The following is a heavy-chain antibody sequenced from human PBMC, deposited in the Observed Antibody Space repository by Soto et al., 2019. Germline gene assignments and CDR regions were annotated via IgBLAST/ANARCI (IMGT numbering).Heavy chain of an antibody. CDR1: GGSISRYY. CDR2: IYYSGST. Sequence: PSEALSLTCTVSGGSISRYYWSWIRQPPGKGLEWIGYIYYSGSTNYNPSLKSRVTISVDTSKNQFSLKLSSVTAADTAVYYCARLVWSYGTWFDPWGQGTLVTVSS. D-gene: IGHD5-18*01. V-gene: IGHV4-59*08. J-gene: IGHJ5*02. CDR3: ARLVWSYGTWFDP.